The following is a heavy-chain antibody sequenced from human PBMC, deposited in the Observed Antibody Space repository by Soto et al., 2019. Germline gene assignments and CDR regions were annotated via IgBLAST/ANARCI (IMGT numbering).Heavy chain of an antibody. Sequence: GGSLRLSCAASGFTFSSYGMHWVRQAPGKGLEWVAVIWYDGSNKYYADSVKGRFTISRDNSKNTLYLQMNSLRAEDTAVYYCARGLNTVRASPFDYWGQGTLVTVSS. CDR3: ARGLNTVRASPFDY. D-gene: IGHD4-17*01. J-gene: IGHJ4*02. V-gene: IGHV3-33*01. CDR1: GFTFSSYG. CDR2: IWYDGSNK.